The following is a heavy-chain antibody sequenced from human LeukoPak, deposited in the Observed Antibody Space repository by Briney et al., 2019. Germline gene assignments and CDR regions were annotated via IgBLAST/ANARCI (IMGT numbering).Heavy chain of an antibody. J-gene: IGHJ5*02. CDR1: GGSIRSYY. V-gene: IGHV4-59*08. Sequence: SETLSLTCTVSGGSIRSYYWSWIRQPPGKGLEWSAYISNTGSTNFNPSLKSRVTISEDTSQNQFSLKLTSVTAADTAVYYCARLAPAFTGYANWLDPWGQGTLVTVSS. D-gene: IGHD3-9*01. CDR3: ARLAPAFTGYANWLDP. CDR2: ISNTGST.